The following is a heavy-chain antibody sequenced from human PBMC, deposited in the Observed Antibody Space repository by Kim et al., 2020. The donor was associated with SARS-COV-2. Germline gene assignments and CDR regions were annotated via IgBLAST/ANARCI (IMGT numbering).Heavy chain of an antibody. D-gene: IGHD3-16*01. CDR2: IYYRGST. Sequence: SETLSLTCTVSGGSISSSSYYLGWIRQPPGKGLEWIGSIYYRGSTYYNPSLKSRGTISVDTSKNQFSLKLSPVTAADTAVYYCARHGGGAIDYWGQGTLV. J-gene: IGHJ4*02. V-gene: IGHV4-39*01. CDR3: ARHGGGAIDY. CDR1: GGSISSSSYY.